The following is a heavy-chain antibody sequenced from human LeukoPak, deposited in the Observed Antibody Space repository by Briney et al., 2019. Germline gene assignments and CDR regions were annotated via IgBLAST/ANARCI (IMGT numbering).Heavy chain of an antibody. CDR3: AKHGSGDYYYGLDV. CDR1: GGSISGYY. J-gene: IGHJ6*02. D-gene: IGHD5-24*01. V-gene: IGHV4-59*01. Sequence: SETLSLTCTVSGGSISGYYWNWIRQPPGRGLEWIGDIYNSENTSYNPSLKSRVTISVDTSKNQISLKLTSVTAADTAVYYCAKHGSGDYYYGLDVWGQGTTVTVSS. CDR2: IYNSENT.